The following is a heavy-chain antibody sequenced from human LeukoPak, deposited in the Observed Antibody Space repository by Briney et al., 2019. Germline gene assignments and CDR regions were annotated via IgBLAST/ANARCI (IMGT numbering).Heavy chain of an antibody. D-gene: IGHD2-2*02. CDR2: IIPILGIA. J-gene: IGHJ4*02. V-gene: IGHV1-69*04. CDR3: ARDPRGYCSSTSCYNFDY. Sequence: SVKVSCKASGGTFSSYTISWVRQAPGQGLEWMGRIIPILGIANYAQEFQGRVTITADKSTSTAYMELSSLRSEDTAVYYCARDPRGYCSSTSCYNFDYWGQGTLVTVSS. CDR1: GGTFSSYT.